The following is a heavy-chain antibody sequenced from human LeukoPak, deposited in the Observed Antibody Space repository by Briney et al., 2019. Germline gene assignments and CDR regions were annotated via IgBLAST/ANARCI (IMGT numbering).Heavy chain of an antibody. Sequence: GGSLRLSCAASGFTFSSYAMTWVRQAPGKGLEWVSAISASGGSTYYADSVKGRFTISRDNSKNTLYLQMNSLRAEDTAVYYCARQNSSPFDYWGQGTLVTVSS. V-gene: IGHV3-23*01. D-gene: IGHD6-19*01. J-gene: IGHJ4*02. CDR3: ARQNSSPFDY. CDR1: GFTFSSYA. CDR2: ISASGGST.